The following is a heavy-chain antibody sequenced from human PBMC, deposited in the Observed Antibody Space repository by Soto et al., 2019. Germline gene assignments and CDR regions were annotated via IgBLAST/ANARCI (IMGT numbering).Heavy chain of an antibody. J-gene: IGHJ6*02. CDR1: GGSISGTNW. CDR2: VYHSGST. Sequence: PSETLSLTCAVSGGSISGTNWWTWVRQPPGKGLEWIGEVYHSGSTNYNPSLKSRVTISVLKSKNQFSLKLSSVTAADTAVYYCVRLTVTPGYYYYGMDVWGQGTTVTVSS. V-gene: IGHV4-4*02. CDR3: VRLTVTPGYYYYGMDV. D-gene: IGHD4-4*01.